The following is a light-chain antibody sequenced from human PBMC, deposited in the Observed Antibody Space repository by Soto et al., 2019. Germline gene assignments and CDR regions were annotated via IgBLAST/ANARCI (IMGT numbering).Light chain of an antibody. CDR3: CSYAGNKTVV. Sequence: QSALTQPRSVSGSPGQSVTISCTGTSSDVGGYIYVSWYQQYPAKAPKVMIYDVSRRPSGVPDRFSGSKSGNTASLTISGRQAEDEAVYYCCSYAGNKTVVFGGGTKLTVL. V-gene: IGLV2-11*01. J-gene: IGLJ3*02. CDR2: DVS. CDR1: SSDVGGYIY.